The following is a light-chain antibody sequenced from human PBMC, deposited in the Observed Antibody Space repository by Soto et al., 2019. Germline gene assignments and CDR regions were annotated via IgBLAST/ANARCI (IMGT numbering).Light chain of an antibody. J-gene: IGKJ4*01. Sequence: EVVLTQSPGTLSLSPGDRASLSCRASQNLSLYFLAWYQHKPGQAPRLLISGASSRATGIPDRFSGSGSGTDFTLTISRLEPEDFAVYYCQQYGSSPLTFGGGTKVDIK. CDR2: GAS. CDR1: QNLSLYF. CDR3: QQYGSSPLT. V-gene: IGKV3-20*01.